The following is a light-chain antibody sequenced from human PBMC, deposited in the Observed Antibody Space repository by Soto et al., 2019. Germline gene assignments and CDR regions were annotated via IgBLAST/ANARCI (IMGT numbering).Light chain of an antibody. J-gene: IGKJ2*01. CDR1: QSINSY. CDR2: AAS. V-gene: IGKV1-39*01. Sequence: DIQMTQSPSSLSASVGDRVTITCRASQSINSYINWYQLNPGKAPKLLIYAASSLQSGVPSRFSGSASGTDFTLTISSLQPEDFATYYCQQSYSTPYTFGQGTKLEIK. CDR3: QQSYSTPYT.